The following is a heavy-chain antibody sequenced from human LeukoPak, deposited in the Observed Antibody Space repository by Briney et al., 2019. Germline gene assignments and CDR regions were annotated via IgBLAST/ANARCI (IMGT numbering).Heavy chain of an antibody. CDR3: ATLKVVTTVPGGDFDY. J-gene: IGHJ4*02. D-gene: IGHD4-17*01. Sequence: SETLSLTCAVYGGSFSGYYWSWIRQPPGKGLEWIGEINHSGSTNYNPSLKSRVTISVDTSKNQFSLKLSSVTAADTAVYYCATLKVVTTVPGGDFDYWGQGTLVTVSS. CDR2: INHSGST. V-gene: IGHV4-34*01. CDR1: GGSFSGYY.